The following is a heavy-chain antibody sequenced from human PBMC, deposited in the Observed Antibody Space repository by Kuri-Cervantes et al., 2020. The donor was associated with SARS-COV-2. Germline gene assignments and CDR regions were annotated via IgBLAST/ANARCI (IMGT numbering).Heavy chain of an antibody. J-gene: IGHJ6*02. CDR1: GFTFSSYA. CDR2: ISYDGSNK. Sequence: GGSLRLSCAASGFTFSSYAMHWVRQAPGKGLEWVAVISYDGSNKYYADSVKGRFTISRDNSKNTLYLQTNSLRAEDTAVFYCARERVGVTTYYYYGLDVWGQGTTVTVSS. CDR3: ARERVGVTTYYYYGLDV. D-gene: IGHD4-11*01. V-gene: IGHV3-30-3*01.